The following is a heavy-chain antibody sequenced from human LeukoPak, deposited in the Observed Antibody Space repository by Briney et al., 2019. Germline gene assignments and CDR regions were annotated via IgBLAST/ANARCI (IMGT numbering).Heavy chain of an antibody. J-gene: IGHJ4*02. CDR1: GYTLTELS. CDR3: ATAPLAAAGLFDY. V-gene: IGHV1-24*01. D-gene: IGHD6-13*01. CDR2: FDPEDGET. Sequence: WASVKVSCKVSGYTLTELSMHWVRQAPGKGLEWMGGFDPEDGETIYEQKFQGRVTMTEDTSTDTAYMELSSLRSEDTAVYYCATAPLAAAGLFDYWGQGTLVTVSS.